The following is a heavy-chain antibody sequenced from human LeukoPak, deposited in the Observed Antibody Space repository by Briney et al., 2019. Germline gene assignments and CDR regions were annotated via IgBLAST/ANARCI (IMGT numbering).Heavy chain of an antibody. CDR2: MNPNSGNT. Sequence: ASVKVSCKASGYTFTSYGISWVRQAPGQGLEWMGWMNPNSGNTGYAQKFQGRVTITRNTSISTAYMELSSLRSEDTAVYYCARGGSGSHYFDYWGQGTLVTVSS. V-gene: IGHV1-8*03. D-gene: IGHD1-26*01. CDR1: GYTFTSYG. CDR3: ARGGSGSHYFDY. J-gene: IGHJ4*02.